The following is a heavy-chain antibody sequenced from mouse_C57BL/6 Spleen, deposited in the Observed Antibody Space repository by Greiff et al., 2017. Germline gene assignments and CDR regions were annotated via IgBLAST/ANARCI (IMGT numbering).Heavy chain of an antibody. Sequence: EVQVVESGGGLVQPGGSMKLSCVASGFTFSNYWMNWVRQSPEKGLEWVAQIRLKSDNYATHYAESVKGRFTISRDDSKSSVYLQMNNLRAEDTGIYYCTVGYYGTDAMDYWGQGTSVTVSS. J-gene: IGHJ4*01. V-gene: IGHV6-3*01. D-gene: IGHD2-3*01. CDR1: GFTFSNYW. CDR2: IRLKSDNYAT. CDR3: TVGYYGTDAMDY.